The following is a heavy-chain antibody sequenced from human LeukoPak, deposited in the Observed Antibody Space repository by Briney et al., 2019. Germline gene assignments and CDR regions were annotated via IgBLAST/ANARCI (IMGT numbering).Heavy chain of an antibody. CDR1: GGSISNYY. Sequence: PSETLSLTCTVSGGSISNYYWSWIRQPPRKGLEWIGGSTNHNPSLKSRVTISVDTSKNQFSLKLSSVTAADTAVYYCARGVDCSDFAFDIWGQGTMVTVSP. V-gene: IGHV4-59*01. D-gene: IGHD2-15*01. CDR3: ARGVDCSDFAFDI. CDR2: GST. J-gene: IGHJ3*02.